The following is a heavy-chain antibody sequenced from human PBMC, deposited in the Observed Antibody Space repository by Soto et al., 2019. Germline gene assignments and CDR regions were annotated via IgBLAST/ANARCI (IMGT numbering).Heavy chain of an antibody. Sequence: QVQLVQSGAEVKKPGSSVKVSCKASGGTFSSYAISWVRQAPGQGLEWMGGIIPIFGTANYAQKFQGRVTITADESTSTAYMELSSLRSEDTAVYYYARVGRFKVTTGAYYFDYWGQGTLVTVSS. CDR1: GGTFSSYA. V-gene: IGHV1-69*01. CDR2: IIPIFGTA. CDR3: ARVGRFKVTTGAYYFDY. J-gene: IGHJ4*02. D-gene: IGHD4-17*01.